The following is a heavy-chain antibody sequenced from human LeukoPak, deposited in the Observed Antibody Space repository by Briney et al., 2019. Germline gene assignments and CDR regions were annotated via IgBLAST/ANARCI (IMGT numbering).Heavy chain of an antibody. V-gene: IGHV4-59*01. Sequence: SETLSLTCTVSGGSISSYYWSWIRQPPGKGLEWIGYIYYSGSTNYNPSLKSRVTISVDTSKNQFSLRLSSVTAADTAVYYCARETRLHSGSYSNDAFDIWGQGTMVTVSS. J-gene: IGHJ3*02. D-gene: IGHD1-26*01. CDR1: GGSISSYY. CDR3: ARETRLHSGSYSNDAFDI. CDR2: IYYSGST.